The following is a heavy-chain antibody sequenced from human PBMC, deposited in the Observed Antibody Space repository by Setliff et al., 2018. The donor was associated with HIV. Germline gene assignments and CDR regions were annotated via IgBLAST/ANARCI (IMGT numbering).Heavy chain of an antibody. CDR1: GGSFSGYY. V-gene: IGHV4-34*01. Sequence: SETLSLTCAVYGGSFSGYYCSWIRQPPGKGLEWMGEIKQSGSADYNPSLKSRVTISVDTSKNNFSLKLSPVTAADTAVYFCARDGRAKGEASSSFPYYYHYGLDVWGQGTPVTVSS. CDR2: IKQSGSA. J-gene: IGHJ6*02. D-gene: IGHD6-6*01. CDR3: ARDGRAKGEASSSFPYYYHYGLDV.